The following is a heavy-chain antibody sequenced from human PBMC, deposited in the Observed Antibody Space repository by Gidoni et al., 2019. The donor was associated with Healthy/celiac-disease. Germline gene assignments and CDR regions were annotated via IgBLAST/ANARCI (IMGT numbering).Heavy chain of an antibody. CDR2: ILYDGSNK. CDR3: ARTRGGDCYSCYFDY. CDR1: GFTFSSYA. Sequence: QVQLVESGGGVVQPGRSLRLSCAASGFTFSSYAMHWVRQAPGKGLEWVAVILYDGSNKYYSDSVKGRFTISRDNSKNTLYLQMNSLRAEDTAVYYCARTRGGDCYSCYFDYWGQGTLVTVSS. J-gene: IGHJ4*02. V-gene: IGHV3-30*04. D-gene: IGHD2-21*02.